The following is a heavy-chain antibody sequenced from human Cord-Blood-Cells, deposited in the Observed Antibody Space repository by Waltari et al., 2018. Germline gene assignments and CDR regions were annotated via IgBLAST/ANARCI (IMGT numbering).Heavy chain of an antibody. V-gene: IGHV1-2*02. CDR2: INPNRGGT. D-gene: IGHD3-10*01. CDR3: ARDQRGSGAFDI. J-gene: IGHJ3*02. Sequence: QVQLVQSGAEVKKPGASVKVSCKASGYTFTGYYMHWVRQAPGQGLEWMGWINPNRGGTNYAQKFQGRVTMTRDTSISTAYMELSRLRSDDTAVYYCARDQRGSGAFDIWGQGTMVTVSS. CDR1: GYTFTGYY.